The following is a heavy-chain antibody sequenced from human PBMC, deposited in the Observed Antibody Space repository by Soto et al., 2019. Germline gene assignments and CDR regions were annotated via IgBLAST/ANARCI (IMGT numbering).Heavy chain of an antibody. CDR3: ARDRWEIVVVVAATNAFDI. D-gene: IGHD2-15*01. CDR2: IIPILGIA. CDR1: GGTFSSYT. J-gene: IGHJ3*02. Sequence: ASVKVSCKASGGTFSSYTISWVRQAPGQGLEWMGRIIPILGIANYAQKFQGRVTITADKSTSTAYMELSSLRSEDTAVYYCARDRWEIVVVVAATNAFDIWGQGTMVTVSS. V-gene: IGHV1-69*04.